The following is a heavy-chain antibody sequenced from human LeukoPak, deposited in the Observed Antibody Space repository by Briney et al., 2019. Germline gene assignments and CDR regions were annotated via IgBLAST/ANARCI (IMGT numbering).Heavy chain of an antibody. CDR1: GFSFSNYG. CDR2: MQYDGSDK. J-gene: IGHJ4*02. Sequence: GGSLRLSCLASGFSFSNYGTHWVRQAPGKGLEWVTFMQYDGSDKFYADSVKGRFTISRDNAKNSLYLQMNSLRAEDTAVYYCARDQIVGATGCWGQGTLVTVSS. D-gene: IGHD1-26*01. CDR3: ARDQIVGATGC. V-gene: IGHV3-30*02.